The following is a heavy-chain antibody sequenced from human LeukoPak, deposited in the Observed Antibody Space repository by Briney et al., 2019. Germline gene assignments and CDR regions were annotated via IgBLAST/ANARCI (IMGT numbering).Heavy chain of an antibody. CDR1: GGSFSGYY. D-gene: IGHD6-13*01. Sequence: SETLSLTCAVYGGSFSGYYWSWIRQPPGKGLEWIGEINHSGSTNYNPSLKSRVTKSVDTSKNQFPLKLSSVTAADTAVYYCARGIEKQQLEEYFYDYWGQGILVTVSS. J-gene: IGHJ4*02. CDR3: ARGIEKQQLEEYFYDY. V-gene: IGHV4-34*01. CDR2: INHSGST.